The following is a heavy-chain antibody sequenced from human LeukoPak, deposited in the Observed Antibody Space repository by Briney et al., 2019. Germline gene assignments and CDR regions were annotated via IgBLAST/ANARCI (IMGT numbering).Heavy chain of an antibody. CDR1: GGSVRDNY. CDR3: ARGSTFAGFDF. V-gene: IGHV4-4*07. Sequence: PSETLSLTCTVSGGSVRDNYWSWIRQPPGKGLEWIGRVYTGGSPNYNSSLKSRVALSLDTSRNQFSMNLTSVTAADTAVYFCARGSTFAGFDFWGQGALVTVSS. D-gene: IGHD3-10*01. J-gene: IGHJ4*02. CDR2: VYTGGSP.